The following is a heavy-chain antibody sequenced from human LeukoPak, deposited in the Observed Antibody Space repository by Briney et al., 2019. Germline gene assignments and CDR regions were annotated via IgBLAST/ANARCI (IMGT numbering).Heavy chain of an antibody. CDR1: GGSISSYY. J-gene: IGHJ4*02. CDR2: IYYSGST. Sequence: SETLSLTCTVSGGSISSYYWSWIRQPPGKGLEWIGYIYYSGSTNYNPPLKSRVTISVDTSKNQFSLKLSSVTAADTAVYYCARAGGYSYGGEIDYWGQGTLVTVSS. CDR3: ARAGGYSYGGEIDY. D-gene: IGHD5-18*01. V-gene: IGHV4-59*01.